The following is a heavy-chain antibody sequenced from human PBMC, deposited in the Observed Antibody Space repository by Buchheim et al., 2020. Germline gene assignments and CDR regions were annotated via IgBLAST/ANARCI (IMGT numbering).Heavy chain of an antibody. CDR3: ARSLHVFRAAAGPLDF. D-gene: IGHD6-13*01. CDR1: GGSINSGNYY. V-gene: IGHV4-39*07. Sequence: QLQLQESGPGLVKPSETLSLTCTVSGGSINSGNYYWAWIRQPPGKGLEWIGSVYYSGSASYHPPLKGRVAISVDTSKNQFSLKLRSVTAADTAFYYCARSLHVFRAAAGPLDFWGQGTL. J-gene: IGHJ4*02. CDR2: VYYSGSA.